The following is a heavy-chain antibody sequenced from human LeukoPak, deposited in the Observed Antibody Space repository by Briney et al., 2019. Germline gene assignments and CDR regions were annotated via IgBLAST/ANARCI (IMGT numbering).Heavy chain of an antibody. CDR3: ARKGAVAGTRWFDP. CDR1: GGSISSSSYY. J-gene: IGHJ5*02. Sequence: PSETLSLTCTVSGGSISSSSYYWGWIRQPPGKGLEWIGSIYYSGSTYYNPSLNSRVTISVDTSKNQFSLKLSSVTAADTAVYYCARKGAVAGTRWFDPWGQGTLVTVSS. D-gene: IGHD6-19*01. V-gene: IGHV4-39*01. CDR2: IYYSGST.